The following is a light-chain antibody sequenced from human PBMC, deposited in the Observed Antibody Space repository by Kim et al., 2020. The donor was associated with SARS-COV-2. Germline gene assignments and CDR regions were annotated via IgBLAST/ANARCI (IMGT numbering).Light chain of an antibody. Sequence: EIVLTQSPGTLSLSPGERATLSCRASQSLSINYLAWYQQTPGKAPRLVIYGASSRAAGIPDRFSGSGSGTDFTLTISSLEPDDVAVYYCQQYGSSPWTFGPGTKVDIK. J-gene: IGKJ1*01. V-gene: IGKV3-20*01. CDR1: QSLSINY. CDR3: QQYGSSPWT. CDR2: GAS.